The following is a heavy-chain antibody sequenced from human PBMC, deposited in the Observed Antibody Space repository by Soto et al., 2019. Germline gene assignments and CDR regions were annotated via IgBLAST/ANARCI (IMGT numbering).Heavy chain of an antibody. D-gene: IGHD3-16*01. CDR2: INEGGSEK. V-gene: IGHV3-7*03. Sequence: EVQMEESGGGLVQPGGSLRLSCVASGFTFSMFWMSWVRQAPGKGLEWVANINEGGSEKNDVDSVKGRFTISRDNAKNSLYLEMISLRTEDTAVYDCAMGGHIDYCGQGTLVTVSS. CDR1: GFTFSMFW. J-gene: IGHJ4*02. CDR3: AMGGHIDY.